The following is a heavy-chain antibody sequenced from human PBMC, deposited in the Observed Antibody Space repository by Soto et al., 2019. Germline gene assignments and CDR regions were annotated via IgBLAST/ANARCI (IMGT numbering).Heavy chain of an antibody. CDR1: AFTFSSYG. J-gene: IGHJ4*02. Sequence: QVQLVESGGGVVQPGRSLRLSCAASAFTFSSYGMHWVRQAPGKGLEWVAVIWYDGSNKYYADSVKGRFTISRDNSKNTRYLQMNSLRAEDTAVYYCARDLRSPGSVTPGGFDYWGQGTLVTVSS. D-gene: IGHD3-16*01. CDR2: IWYDGSNK. V-gene: IGHV3-33*01. CDR3: ARDLRSPGSVTPGGFDY.